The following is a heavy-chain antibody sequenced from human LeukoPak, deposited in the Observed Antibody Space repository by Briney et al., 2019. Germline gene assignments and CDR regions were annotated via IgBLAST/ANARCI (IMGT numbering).Heavy chain of an antibody. D-gene: IGHD3-16*01. Sequence: PGGSLRLSCAASGFTFSSYSMNWVRQAPGKGLEWVSSISSSSSYIYYADSVKGRFTISRDNSKNTLYVQMNSLRADDTAVYYCVKDTPLCYFDYWGQGTQVTVSS. CDR1: GFTFSSYS. V-gene: IGHV3-21*01. CDR3: VKDTPLCYFDY. J-gene: IGHJ4*02. CDR2: ISSSSSYI.